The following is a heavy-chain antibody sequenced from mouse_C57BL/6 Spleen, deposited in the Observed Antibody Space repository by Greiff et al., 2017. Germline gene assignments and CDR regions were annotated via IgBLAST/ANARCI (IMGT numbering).Heavy chain of an antibody. CDR3: ARGKNYYGSSWFAY. Sequence: EVQLQQSGPELVKPGASVKISCKASGYTFTDYYMNWVKQSHGKSLEWIGDINPNNGGTSYNQKFKGKATLTVDKSSSTAYMELRSLTSEDSAVYYCARGKNYYGSSWFAYWGQGTLVTVSA. J-gene: IGHJ3*01. D-gene: IGHD1-1*01. V-gene: IGHV1-26*01. CDR1: GYTFTDYY. CDR2: INPNNGGT.